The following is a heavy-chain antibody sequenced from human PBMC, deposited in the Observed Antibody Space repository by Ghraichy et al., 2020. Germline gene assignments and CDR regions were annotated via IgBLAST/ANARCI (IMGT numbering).Heavy chain of an antibody. CDR3: ARDHAGAYYYYAMDV. J-gene: IGHJ6*02. CDR1: GGSLSSGDYY. V-gene: IGHV4-31*03. CDR2: IYYSGST. D-gene: IGHD2-8*02. Sequence: SETLSLTCTVSGGSLSSGDYYWSWIRQHPGKGLEWIGYIYYSGSTYYNPSLKSRLKILVDTSKNQFSLKLSSVTAADTAVYYCARDHAGAYYYYAMDVWGQGTTVTGSS.